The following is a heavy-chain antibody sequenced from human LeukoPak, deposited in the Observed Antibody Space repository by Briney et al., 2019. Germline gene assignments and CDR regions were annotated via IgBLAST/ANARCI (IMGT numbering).Heavy chain of an antibody. Sequence: GGSLRLSCAASGFTVSNNFMSWVRQAPGKGLEWVSYISPSGGTITYADSVKGRFTISRDNAKNSLYLQMNSLGAEDTAVYYCVRVRYCSSTNCHGGWFDPWGQGTLVTVSS. CDR1: GFTVSNNF. CDR2: ISPSGGTI. J-gene: IGHJ5*02. D-gene: IGHD2-2*01. CDR3: VRVRYCSSTNCHGGWFDP. V-gene: IGHV3-11*04.